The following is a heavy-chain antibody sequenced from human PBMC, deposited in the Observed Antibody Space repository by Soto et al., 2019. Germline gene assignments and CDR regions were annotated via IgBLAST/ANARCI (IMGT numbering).Heavy chain of an antibody. J-gene: IGHJ4*02. V-gene: IGHV3-33*01. Sequence: HPGGSLRLSCAASGFTFSSYGMHWVRQAPGKGLEWVAVIWYDGSNKYYADSVKGRFTISRDNSKNTLYLQMNSLRAEDTAVYYCARVVSGDFWSGYYMAGCVAYWGQGTLVTVSS. CDR1: GFTFSSYG. D-gene: IGHD3-3*01. CDR2: IWYDGSNK. CDR3: ARVVSGDFWSGYYMAGCVAY.